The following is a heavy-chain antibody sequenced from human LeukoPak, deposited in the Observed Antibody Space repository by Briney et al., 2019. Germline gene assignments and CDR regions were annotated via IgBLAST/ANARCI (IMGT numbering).Heavy chain of an antibody. CDR2: ISAYNGNT. J-gene: IGHJ6*03. V-gene: IGHV1-18*01. CDR1: GYTFTSYG. Sequence: ASVKVSCKASGYTFTSYGISWVRQAPGQGLEWMGWISAYNGNTNYAQKLQGRVTMTTDTSTSTAYMELRSLRSDDTAVYYCARGGGYCSGGSCYYGYYYYYYMDVWGKGTTVTVSS. D-gene: IGHD2-15*01. CDR3: ARGGGYCSGGSCYYGYYYYYYMDV.